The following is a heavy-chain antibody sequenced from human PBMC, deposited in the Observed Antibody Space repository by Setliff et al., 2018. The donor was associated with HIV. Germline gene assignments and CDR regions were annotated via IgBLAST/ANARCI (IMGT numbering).Heavy chain of an antibody. D-gene: IGHD3-22*01. V-gene: IGHV1-18*01. J-gene: IGHJ1*01. CDR2: ISGYNGWT. CDR1: GYTFTSYG. Sequence: GASVKVSCKASGYTFTSYGVSWVRQAPGQGLEWMGLISGYNGWTKYPQKFQGRVTITADESTNTAYMELSSLRSEDTAVYYCATVRRYYYDSSGQEYFQHWGQGTLVTVSS. CDR3: ATVRRYYYDSSGQEYFQH.